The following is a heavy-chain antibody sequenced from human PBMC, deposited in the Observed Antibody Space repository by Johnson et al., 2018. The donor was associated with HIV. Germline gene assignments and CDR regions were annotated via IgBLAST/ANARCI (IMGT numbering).Heavy chain of an antibody. V-gene: IGHV3-30*04. Sequence: QVQLVESGGGLVQPGGSLRLSCAASGFTFSSYAMSWVRQAPGKGLEWVAVISYDGSNKYYADSVKGRFTISRDSSKDTLYVQMNSLRAEDTAVYYCARDQVVEMATIIGDDAFDIWGQGTMVTVSS. J-gene: IGHJ3*02. CDR2: ISYDGSNK. CDR3: ARDQVVEMATIIGDDAFDI. D-gene: IGHD5-24*01. CDR1: GFTFSSYA.